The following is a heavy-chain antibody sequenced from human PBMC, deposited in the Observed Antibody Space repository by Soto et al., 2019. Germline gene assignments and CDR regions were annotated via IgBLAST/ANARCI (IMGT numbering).Heavy chain of an antibody. CDR1: GYTLTIYG. D-gene: IGHD1-1*01. CDR3: AHCVGTAGYYNGMDV. V-gene: IGHV1-18*01. Sequence: QAQLVQSGGEVKRPGASVKVSCKASGYTLTIYGMTWVRQAPGQGLEWMGWMSAYSGKAEYAQKFQDRVTMATDTSTSTAHMELRDLRPDDSAIYYCAHCVGTAGYYNGMDVWGQGTTVTVSS. J-gene: IGHJ6*02. CDR2: MSAYSGKA.